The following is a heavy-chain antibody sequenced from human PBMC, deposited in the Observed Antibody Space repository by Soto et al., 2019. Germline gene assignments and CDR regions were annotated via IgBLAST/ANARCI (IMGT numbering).Heavy chain of an antibody. Sequence: ASVKVSCKASGGTFSSYAISWVRQAPGQGLEWMGGIIPIFGTANYAQKFQGRVTITADESTSTAYMELSSLRSEDTAVYYCGSVVPAATGSAFDIWGQGTMVTV. V-gene: IGHV1-69*13. J-gene: IGHJ3*02. D-gene: IGHD2-2*01. CDR1: GGTFSSYA. CDR3: GSVVPAATGSAFDI. CDR2: IIPIFGTA.